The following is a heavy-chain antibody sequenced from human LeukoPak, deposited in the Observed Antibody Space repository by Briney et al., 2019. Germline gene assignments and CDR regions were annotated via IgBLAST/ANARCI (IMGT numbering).Heavy chain of an antibody. Sequence: ASVKVSCKASGYTFTSSGISWVRQAPGQGLEWMGWISAYSCNTNYAQKLQGRVTMTTDTSTSTAYMELRSLRSDDTAVYYCASSSSGYYYYFDYWGQGTLVTVSS. V-gene: IGHV1-18*01. D-gene: IGHD3-22*01. J-gene: IGHJ4*02. CDR1: GYTFTSSG. CDR3: ASSSSGYYYYFDY. CDR2: ISAYSCNT.